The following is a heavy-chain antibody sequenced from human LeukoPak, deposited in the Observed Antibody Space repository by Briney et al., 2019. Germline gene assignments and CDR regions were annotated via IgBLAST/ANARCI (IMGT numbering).Heavy chain of an antibody. V-gene: IGHV1-69-2*01. CDR3: ATVGATTAYAFDI. J-gene: IGHJ3*02. D-gene: IGHD1-26*01. Sequence: ATVKISCKVSGYTFTDYYMRWVQQAPGKGLEWMGLVDPEDGETIYAEKFQGRVTITADTSTDTAYMELSSLRSEDTAVYYCATVGATTAYAFDIWGQGTMVTVSS. CDR1: GYTFTDYY. CDR2: VDPEDGET.